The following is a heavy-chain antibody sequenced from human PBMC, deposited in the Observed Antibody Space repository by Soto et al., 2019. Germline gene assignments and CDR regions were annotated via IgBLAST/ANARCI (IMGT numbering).Heavy chain of an antibody. J-gene: IGHJ5*02. Sequence: SVKVSCKASGGTFSSYAISWVRQAPGQGLEWMGGIIPIFGTANYAQKFQGRVTITADESTSTAYMELSSLRSEDTAVYYCARGIVPAAVNWFDPWGQGTLVTVPQ. V-gene: IGHV1-69*13. CDR3: ARGIVPAAVNWFDP. CDR1: GGTFSSYA. CDR2: IIPIFGTA. D-gene: IGHD2-2*01.